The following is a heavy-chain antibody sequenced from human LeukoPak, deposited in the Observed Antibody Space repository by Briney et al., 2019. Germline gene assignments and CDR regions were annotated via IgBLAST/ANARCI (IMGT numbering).Heavy chain of an antibody. J-gene: IGHJ3*01. CDR1: GFTFTFYE. V-gene: IGHV3-48*03. CDR3: ARDFSDAFDL. Sequence: GGPLRLSCAASGFTFTFYEMHWVRQAPGRGLEWVSYIGSGGGTIYYADSVKGRFTISRDNAKNSLYLQMNPLRAEDTAVYYCARDFSDAFDLWGQGTMVTVSS. CDR2: IGSGGGTI.